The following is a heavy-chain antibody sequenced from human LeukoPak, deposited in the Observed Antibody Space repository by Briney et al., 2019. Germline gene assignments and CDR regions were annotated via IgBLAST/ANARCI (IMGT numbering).Heavy chain of an antibody. D-gene: IGHD6-6*01. CDR1: GGTFSSYA. CDR2: IIPIFGTA. CDR3: ARERIGYSSSWEFDY. Sequence: SVKVSCKASGGTFSSYAISWVRQALGQGLEWMGGIIPIFGTANYAQKFQGRVTITTDESTSTAYMELSSLRSEDTAVYYCARERIGYSSSWEFDYWGQGTLVTVSS. J-gene: IGHJ4*02. V-gene: IGHV1-69*05.